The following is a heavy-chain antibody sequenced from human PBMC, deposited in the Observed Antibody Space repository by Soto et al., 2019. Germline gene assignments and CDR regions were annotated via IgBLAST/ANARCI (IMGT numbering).Heavy chain of an antibody. D-gene: IGHD5-18*01. V-gene: IGHV3-48*02. CDR1: GLTFTSYS. Sequence: AGGSLRLSCAASGLTFTSYSMNWVRQAPGKGLEWVSFIHSSSSTIYYADSVKGRFTISRDNAKNSLYLQMNSLRDEDTAVYYCARDRGYTYGFDFWGQGALVTVSS. CDR2: IHSSSSTI. J-gene: IGHJ4*02. CDR3: ARDRGYTYGFDF.